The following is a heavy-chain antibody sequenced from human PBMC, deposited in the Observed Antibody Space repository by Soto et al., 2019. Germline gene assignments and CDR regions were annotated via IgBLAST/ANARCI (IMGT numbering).Heavy chain of an antibody. CDR3: AKDLGAVAGREDYYYYGMDV. CDR2: ISYDGSNK. CDR1: GFTFSSYG. V-gene: IGHV3-30*18. D-gene: IGHD6-19*01. Sequence: GGSLRLSCAASGFTFSSYGMHWVRQAPGKGLEWVAVISYDGSNKYYADSVKGRFTISRDNSKNTLYLQMNSLRAEDTAGYYCAKDLGAVAGREDYYYYGMDVWGQGTTVTVSS. J-gene: IGHJ6*02.